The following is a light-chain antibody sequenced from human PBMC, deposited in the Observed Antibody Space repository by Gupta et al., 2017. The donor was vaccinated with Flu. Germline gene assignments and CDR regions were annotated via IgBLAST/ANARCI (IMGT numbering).Light chain of an antibody. CDR1: NSNVGSNT. CDR3: AAWDDSLNGVV. Sequence: QSVLTQPPSASGTPGPGVTISCSGTNSNVGSNTVSWYQQFPGTAPKVLIYSNKQRPSGVPDRFSGSKSGTSASLAISGLQSEDEADYYCAAWDDSLNGVVFGGGTKLTV. V-gene: IGLV1-44*01. CDR2: SNK. J-gene: IGLJ2*01.